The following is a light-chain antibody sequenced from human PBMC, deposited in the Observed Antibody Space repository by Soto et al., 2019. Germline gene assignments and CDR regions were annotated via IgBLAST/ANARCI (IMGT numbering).Light chain of an antibody. Sequence: QSALTQPASVSGSPGQSIAISCTGTSSDVGGYNYVSWYQQHPGKAPKLILCDVSNRPSGVSDRFSGYKSGNTASLTISGLQTEDEADYYCSSYTTSSTYVFGTGTKVTVL. CDR2: DVS. CDR1: SSDVGGYNY. V-gene: IGLV2-14*01. J-gene: IGLJ1*01. CDR3: SSYTTSSTYV.